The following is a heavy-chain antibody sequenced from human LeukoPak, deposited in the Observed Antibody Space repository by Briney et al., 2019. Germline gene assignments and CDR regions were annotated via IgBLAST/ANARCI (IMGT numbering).Heavy chain of an antibody. CDR1: GFTFSSYG. V-gene: IGHV3-23*01. Sequence: GGSLRLSCAGSGFTFSSYGMSWVRQAPGKGLEWVSGISGSGGSTYYADSVKGRFTISRDNAKNSLYLQMNSLRAEDTAVYFCARQQQQLWYDWGQGTLVTVSS. D-gene: IGHD5-18*01. CDR2: ISGSGGST. CDR3: ARQQQQLWYD. J-gene: IGHJ4*02.